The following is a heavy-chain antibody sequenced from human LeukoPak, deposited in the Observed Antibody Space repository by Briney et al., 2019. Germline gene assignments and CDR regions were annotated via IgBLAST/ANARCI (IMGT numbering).Heavy chain of an antibody. CDR2: IYRGGGST. CDR3: ARASGPFDY. V-gene: IGHV3-66*01. D-gene: IGHD3-10*01. CDR1: GFTVSSNY. Sequence: QPGGSLRLSCAASGFTVSSNYMSWVRQPPGKGLEWVSLIYRGGGSTYYADSVQGRFTISRDNFKNTLYLQMNGLRAEDTAVYYCARASGPFDYWGQGTLVTVSS. J-gene: IGHJ4*02.